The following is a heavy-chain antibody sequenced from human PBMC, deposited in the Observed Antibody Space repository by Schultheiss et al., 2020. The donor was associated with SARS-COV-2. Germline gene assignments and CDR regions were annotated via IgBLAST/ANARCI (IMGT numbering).Heavy chain of an antibody. CDR1: GFTVSSNY. V-gene: IGHV3-66*02. D-gene: IGHD5-18*01. CDR3: AREEVGGYSYGYDWYFDL. CDR2: IYSGCST. J-gene: IGHJ2*01. Sequence: GGSLRLSCAASGFTVSSNYMSWVRQAPGKGLEWVSVIYSGCSTYYADSVKGRFTISRDNSKNTLYLQMNSLRAEDTAVYYCAREEVGGYSYGYDWYFDLWGRGTLVTVSS.